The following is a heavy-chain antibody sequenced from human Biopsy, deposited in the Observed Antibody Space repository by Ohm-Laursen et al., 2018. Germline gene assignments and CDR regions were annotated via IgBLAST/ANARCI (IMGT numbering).Heavy chain of an antibody. D-gene: IGHD3-10*01. J-gene: IGHJ4*02. V-gene: IGHV4-39*01. Sequence: SETLSLTCTVTDGSISNIINYWGWIRQPLGKGLEWLGSIYHTGITYYNPSLKSRVTISVDTSNNHFSQKLSSLTAADTAVYYCARHSFGSGRDFWGQGTLVTVSS. CDR2: IYHTGIT. CDR1: DGSISNIINY. CDR3: ARHSFGSGRDF.